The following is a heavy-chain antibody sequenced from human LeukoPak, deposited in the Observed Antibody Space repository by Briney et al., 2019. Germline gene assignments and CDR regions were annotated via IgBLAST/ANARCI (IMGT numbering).Heavy chain of an antibody. D-gene: IGHD4-17*01. CDR2: ISGSGGST. V-gene: IGHV3-23*01. J-gene: IGHJ4*02. CDR3: AKGGGRYGDYPFDY. CDR1: GFTFSSYA. Sequence: GGSLRLSCAASGFTFSSYAMSWLRNAPGKALEWVSAISGSGGSTYYADSVKGRFTISRDNSKNTLYLQMNSLRAEDTAVYYCAKGGGRYGDYPFDYWGQGTLVTVSS.